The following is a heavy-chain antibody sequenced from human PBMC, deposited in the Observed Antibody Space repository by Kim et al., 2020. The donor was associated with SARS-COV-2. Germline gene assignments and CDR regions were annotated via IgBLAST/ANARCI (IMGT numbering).Heavy chain of an antibody. D-gene: IGHD6-13*01. CDR3: AREKYSSSWDNWFDP. V-gene: IGHV5-51*01. Sequence: PSFQGQVTISADKSISTAYLQWSSLKASDTAMYYCAREKYSSSWDNWFDPWGQGTLVTVSS. J-gene: IGHJ5*02.